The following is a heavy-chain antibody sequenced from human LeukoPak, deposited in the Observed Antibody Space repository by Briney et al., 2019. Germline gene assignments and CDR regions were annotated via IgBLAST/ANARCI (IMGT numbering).Heavy chain of an antibody. Sequence: SGPTLVNPTQTLTLTCTFSGFSLSTSGVGLGWVRHPPGKALEWLALIYWDDDKRYSPSLKSRLTITEDTSKNQVVLTMTNMDPVDTATYYCAHSQFYGESYYFDFWGQGTLVTVSS. D-gene: IGHD3-10*01. CDR1: GFSLSTSGVG. V-gene: IGHV2-5*02. CDR3: AHSQFYGESYYFDF. J-gene: IGHJ4*02. CDR2: IYWDDDK.